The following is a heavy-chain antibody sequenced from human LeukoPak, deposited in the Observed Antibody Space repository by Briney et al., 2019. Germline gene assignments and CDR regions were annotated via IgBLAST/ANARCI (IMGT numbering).Heavy chain of an antibody. CDR1: GGSINSGSYY. Sequence: PSETLSLTCTVSGGSINSGSYYWGWIRQPPGKGLEWIGSIYYSGSTNYNPSLKSRVTISVDTSKNQFSLKLSSVTAADTAVYYCARGRAAAGTSFDYWGQGTLVTVSS. CDR3: ARGRAAAGTSFDY. J-gene: IGHJ4*02. D-gene: IGHD6-13*01. CDR2: IYYSGST. V-gene: IGHV4-39*07.